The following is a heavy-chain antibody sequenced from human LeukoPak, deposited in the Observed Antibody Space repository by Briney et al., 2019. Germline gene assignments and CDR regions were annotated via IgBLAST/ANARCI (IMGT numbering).Heavy chain of an antibody. J-gene: IGHJ6*03. CDR3: ATLRAATYYYYYMDV. CDR1: GGSFSGYY. CDR2: INHSGST. D-gene: IGHD2-15*01. V-gene: IGHV4-34*01. Sequence: SETLSLTCAVYGGSFSGYYWSWIRQPPGKGLEWIGEINHSGSTNYNPSLKSRVTISVDTSKNQFSLKLSYVTAADTAVYYCATLRAATYYYYYMDVWGKGPTVTVSS.